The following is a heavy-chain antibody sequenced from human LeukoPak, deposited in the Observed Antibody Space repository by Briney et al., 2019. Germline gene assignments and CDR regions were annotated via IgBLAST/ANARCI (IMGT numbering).Heavy chain of an antibody. J-gene: IGHJ4*02. CDR3: TRVDTAMVTNGHFDY. D-gene: IGHD5-18*01. Sequence: SETLSLTCTVSGGSISSSSYYWGWIRQPPGKGLEWIVSIYYSGSTYYNPSLKSRVTISVDTSKNQFSLKLSSVTAADTAVYYRTRVDTAMVTNGHFDYWGQGTLVTVSS. CDR1: GGSISSSSYY. CDR2: IYYSGST. V-gene: IGHV4-39*01.